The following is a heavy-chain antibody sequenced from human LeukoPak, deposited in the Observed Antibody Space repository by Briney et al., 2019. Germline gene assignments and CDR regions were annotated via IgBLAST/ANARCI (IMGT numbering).Heavy chain of an antibody. J-gene: IGHJ4*02. Sequence: SETLSLTCTVSGGSISSYYWSWIRQPPGKGLEWIGHIYYSGSTNYNPSPKSRVTISVDTSKNQFSLKLSSVTAADTAVYYCARHASPDYYDSSGLTPLDYWGQGTLVTVSS. V-gene: IGHV4-59*08. CDR2: IYYSGST. CDR1: GGSISSYY. D-gene: IGHD3-22*01. CDR3: ARHASPDYYDSSGLTPLDY.